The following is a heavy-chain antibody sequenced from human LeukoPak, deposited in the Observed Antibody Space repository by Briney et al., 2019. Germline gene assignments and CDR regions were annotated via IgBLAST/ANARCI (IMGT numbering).Heavy chain of an antibody. D-gene: IGHD2-2*02. J-gene: IGHJ3*01. CDR1: GFTFSSYL. CDR3: ARGYCNSNTCYIAFDV. CDR2: IKQDGSEK. V-gene: IGHV3-7*04. Sequence: PGGSLRLSCAASGFTFSSYLMSWVRQAPGKGLEWVANIKQDGSEKYYVDSVKGRFTISRDNAKDSLYLQMNSLRAEDTAVYYCARGYCNSNTCYIAFDVWGQGTMVTVSS.